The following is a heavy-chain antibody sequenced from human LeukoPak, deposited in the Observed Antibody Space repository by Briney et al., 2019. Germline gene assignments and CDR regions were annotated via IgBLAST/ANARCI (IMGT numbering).Heavy chain of an antibody. CDR2: IYYSGST. V-gene: IGHV4-30-4*01. CDR1: GGSISSGDYY. Sequence: SQTLSLTCTVSGGSISSGDYYWSWIRQPPGKGLEWIGYIYYSGSTYYNPSLKGRVTISVDTSKNQFSLKLSSVTAADTAVYYCARAFLTYYYDSSGYYYFDYWGQGTLVTVSS. CDR3: ARAFLTYYYDSSGYYYFDY. J-gene: IGHJ4*02. D-gene: IGHD3-22*01.